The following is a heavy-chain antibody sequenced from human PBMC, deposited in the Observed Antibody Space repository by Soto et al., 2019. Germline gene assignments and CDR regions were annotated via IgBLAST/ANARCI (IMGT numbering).Heavy chain of an antibody. V-gene: IGHV1-69*13. D-gene: IGHD6-13*01. CDR3: ARAAAAGPVDY. CDR1: GGTFSSYA. J-gene: IGHJ4*02. Sequence: VASVKVSCKASGGTFSSYAISWVRQAPGQGLEWMGGIIPIFGTANYAQKFQGRVTITADESTSTAYMELSSLRSDDTAVYYCARAAAAGPVDYWGQGTLVTVSS. CDR2: IIPIFGTA.